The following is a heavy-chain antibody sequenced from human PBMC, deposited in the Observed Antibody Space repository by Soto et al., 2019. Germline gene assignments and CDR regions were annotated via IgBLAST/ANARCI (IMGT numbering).Heavy chain of an antibody. CDR1: CGSITSRSYY. CDR2: VYSSGIT. J-gene: IGHJ1*01. D-gene: IGHD6-13*01. V-gene: IGHV4-39*02. Sequence: PSETLSLTCPVSCGSITSRSYYWCWIRQPPGKGLEWIGSVYSSGITYYNPSLKSRVTISIDTSENHFSLRLSSVTAADTAVYYCAMTPGLAPGGSCESWGQGTMVTVXS. CDR3: AMTPGLAPGGSCES.